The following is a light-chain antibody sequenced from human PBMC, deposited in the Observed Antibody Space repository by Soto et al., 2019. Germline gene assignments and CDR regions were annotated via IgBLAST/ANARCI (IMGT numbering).Light chain of an antibody. J-gene: IGKJ5*01. Sequence: EIVMTQSPATLSVSPVERATVSCMASQSFSKSLAWYQQKPGQAPRLLIFGASTRATGIPARFSGSGSETEFTLTISSLQSEDFAVYYCQQYNNWTPITFGQGTRLEIK. CDR1: QSFSKS. CDR2: GAS. V-gene: IGKV3-15*01. CDR3: QQYNNWTPIT.